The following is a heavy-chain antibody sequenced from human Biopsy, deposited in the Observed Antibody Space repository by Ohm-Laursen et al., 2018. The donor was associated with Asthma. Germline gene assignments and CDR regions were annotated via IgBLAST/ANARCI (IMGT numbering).Heavy chain of an antibody. CDR2: IYYSGST. Sequence: TLSLTCTVSYGSITSGGYYWTWIRQHPGKGLEWIGFIYYSGSTYYNPSLKSRVSISMDTSKNQFSLKLSSVTAADTAVYYCARAQDYYDSRGYYRSFDYWGQGTLVTVSS. V-gene: IGHV4-31*03. CDR3: ARAQDYYDSRGYYRSFDY. J-gene: IGHJ4*02. D-gene: IGHD3-22*01. CDR1: YGSITSGGYY.